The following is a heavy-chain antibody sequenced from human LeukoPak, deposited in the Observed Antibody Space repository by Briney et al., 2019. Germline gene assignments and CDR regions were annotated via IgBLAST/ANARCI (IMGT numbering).Heavy chain of an antibody. V-gene: IGHV3-23*01. Sequence: GGSLRLSCAASGFTFSSFAMSWVRQAPGKGPDWVSSISGGSENTYYADSVKGRFTISRDNSKNTLDLHLNSLTADDTAVYYCANMQLVKGVFEIWGQGTRVTVSS. CDR1: GFTFSSFA. CDR2: ISGGSENT. D-gene: IGHD6-13*01. J-gene: IGHJ3*02. CDR3: ANMQLVKGVFEI.